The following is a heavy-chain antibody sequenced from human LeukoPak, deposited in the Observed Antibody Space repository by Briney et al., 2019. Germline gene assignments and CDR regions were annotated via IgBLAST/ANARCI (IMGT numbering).Heavy chain of an antibody. J-gene: IGHJ4*02. CDR2: ISYDGSNK. Sequence: GGSLRLSCAASGFTFSSYAMHWVRQAPGKGLEWVAVISYDGSNKYYADSVKGRFTISRDNSKNTLYLQTNSLRAEDTAVYYCAREPRGYSGYDPFDYWGQGTLVTVSS. V-gene: IGHV3-30*04. CDR3: AREPRGYSGYDPFDY. D-gene: IGHD5-12*01. CDR1: GFTFSSYA.